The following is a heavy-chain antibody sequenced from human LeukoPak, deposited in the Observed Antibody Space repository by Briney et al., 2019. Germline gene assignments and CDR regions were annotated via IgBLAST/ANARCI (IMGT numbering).Heavy chain of an antibody. J-gene: IGHJ5*02. Sequence: PGGSLRLSCATSGFTFSNYAMGWVRQAPGKGLEWVSAVSSSGNSAVYTDSVRGRFTISRDNSKNTILLQMNSLRAEDTAVYYCAKVYVAAAGNWFDPWGQGTLVTVSS. V-gene: IGHV3-23*01. CDR1: GFTFSNYA. CDR3: AKVYVAAAGNWFDP. CDR2: VSSSGNSA. D-gene: IGHD6-13*01.